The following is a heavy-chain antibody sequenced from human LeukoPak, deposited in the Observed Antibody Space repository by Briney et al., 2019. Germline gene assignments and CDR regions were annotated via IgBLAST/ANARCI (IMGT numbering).Heavy chain of an antibody. V-gene: IGHV1-69*01. Sequence: SVKVSCKAYGGTFSSYAISWVRQAPGQGLEWMGGIIPIFGTANYAQKFQGRVTVTADESTSTAYMELSSLRSEDTAVYYCARDRCSGGSCLTNWFDPWGQGTLVTVSS. CDR2: IIPIFGTA. J-gene: IGHJ5*02. D-gene: IGHD2-15*01. CDR1: GGTFSSYA. CDR3: ARDRCSGGSCLTNWFDP.